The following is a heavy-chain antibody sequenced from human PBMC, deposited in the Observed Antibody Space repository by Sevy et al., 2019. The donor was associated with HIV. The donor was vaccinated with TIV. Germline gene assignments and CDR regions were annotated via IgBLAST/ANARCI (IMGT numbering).Heavy chain of an antibody. J-gene: IGHJ4*02. CDR1: EFTFSSYE. CDR2: LSSSGSLI. D-gene: IGHD3-22*01. V-gene: IGHV3-48*03. Sequence: GGSLRLSCAASEFTFSSYEMNWVRRAPVKGLEWVSCLSSSGSLIDYADSVKGRFTISRDNAKNSLYLQMNSLRAEDTAVYYCAGGVVIGTTFDYWGQGTLVTVSS. CDR3: AGGVVIGTTFDY.